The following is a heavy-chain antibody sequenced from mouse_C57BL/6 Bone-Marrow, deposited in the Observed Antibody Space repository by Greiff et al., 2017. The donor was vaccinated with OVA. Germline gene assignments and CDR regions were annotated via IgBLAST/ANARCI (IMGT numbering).Heavy chain of an antibody. CDR1: GYTFTDYN. V-gene: IGHV1-22*01. J-gene: IGHJ4*01. CDR3: ARCRYEGYHAPMDY. D-gene: IGHD2-3*01. Sequence: VQLQQSGPELVKPGASVKMSCKASGYTFTDYNMHWVKQSHGKSLEWIGYINPNNGGTSYNQKFKGKATLTVNKSSSTAYMELRSLTSEDSAVYYCARCRYEGYHAPMDYWGQGTSVTVSS. CDR2: INPNNGGT.